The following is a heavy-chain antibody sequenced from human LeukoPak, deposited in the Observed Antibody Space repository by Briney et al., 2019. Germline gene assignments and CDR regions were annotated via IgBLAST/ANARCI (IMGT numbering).Heavy chain of an antibody. CDR3: ARHGGGATRPYNWFDP. J-gene: IGHJ5*02. V-gene: IGHV1-69*13. CDR1: GYTFTSYA. CDR2: IIPIFGTA. D-gene: IGHD1-26*01. Sequence: SLKVSCKASGYTFTSYAITWVRQAPGQGLEWMGGIIPIFGTANYAQKFQGRVTITADESTSTAYMELSSLRSEDTAVYYCARHGGGATRPYNWFDPWGQGTLVTVSS.